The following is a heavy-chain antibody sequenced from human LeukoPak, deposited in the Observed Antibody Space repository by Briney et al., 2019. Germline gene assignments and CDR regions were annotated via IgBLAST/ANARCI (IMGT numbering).Heavy chain of an antibody. D-gene: IGHD3-10*01. J-gene: IGHJ4*02. CDR1: GFIFSSYG. V-gene: IGHV3-30*02. CDR2: IRYDGSNK. Sequence: PGGSLRLSCAASGFIFSSYGMHWVRQAPGKGLEWVAFIRYDGSNKYYADSVKGRLTISRDNSKNTLYLQMNSLRAEDTAMYYCAKKGYYASGSYFDYWGQGTLVTVSS. CDR3: AKKGYYASGSYFDY.